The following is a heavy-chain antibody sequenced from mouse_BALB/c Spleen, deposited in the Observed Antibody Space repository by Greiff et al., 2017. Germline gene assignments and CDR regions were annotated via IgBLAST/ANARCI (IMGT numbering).Heavy chain of an antibody. D-gene: IGHD2-2*01. CDR2: ISNGGGST. CDR1: GFTFSSYT. V-gene: IGHV5-12-2*01. Sequence: EVQLVESGGGLVQPGGSLKLSCAASGFTFSSYTMSWVRQTPEKRLEWVAYISNGGGSTYYPDTVKGRFTISRDNAKNTLYLQMSSLKSEDTAMYYCARHGYDYYAMDYWGQGTSVTVSS. CDR3: ARHGYDYYAMDY. J-gene: IGHJ4*01.